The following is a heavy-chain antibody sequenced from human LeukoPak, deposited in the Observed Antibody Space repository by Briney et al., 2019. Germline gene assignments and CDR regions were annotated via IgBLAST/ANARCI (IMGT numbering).Heavy chain of an antibody. J-gene: IGHJ4*02. D-gene: IGHD2-21*01. CDR2: INPNSGGT. V-gene: IGHV1-2*02. CDR3: ARDRGDPYSFDY. Sequence: ASVKVSCKASGYTFTVYYMHWVRQAPGQGLDYMGWINPNSGGTNYAQKFQGRVTMTRDTSITTAYMELGRLTSDDTAVYYCARDRGDPYSFDYWGQGTMVTVSS. CDR1: GYTFTVYY.